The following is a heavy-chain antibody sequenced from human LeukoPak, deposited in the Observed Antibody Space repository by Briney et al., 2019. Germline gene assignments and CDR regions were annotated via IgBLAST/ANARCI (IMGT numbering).Heavy chain of an antibody. J-gene: IGHJ4*02. CDR2: IVGDSSKT. CDR3: AKDQYYYDSSGYYYFDY. V-gene: IGHV3-23*01. Sequence: PGGSLRLSCAISGLTFHDYAMTGVRQAPGKGLEWVSTIVGDSSKTYYADSVKGRFTISRDNSKNTLYLQMNSLRAEDTAVYYCAKDQYYYDSSGYYYFDYWGQGTLVTVSS. CDR1: GLTFHDYA. D-gene: IGHD3-22*01.